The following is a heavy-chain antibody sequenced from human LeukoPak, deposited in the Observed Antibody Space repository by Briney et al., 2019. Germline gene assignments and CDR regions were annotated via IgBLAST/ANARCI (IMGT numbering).Heavy chain of an antibody. V-gene: IGHV3-23*01. Sequence: HPGGSLRLSCAASGFTFSSYSMNWVRQAPGKGLEWVSAISGSGGSTYYADSVKGRFTISRDNSKNTLYLQMNSLRAEDTAVYYCAKVPHFDWLLFRGDGDYYYGMDVWGQGTTVTVSS. CDR2: ISGSGGST. CDR3: AKVPHFDWLLFRGDGDYYYGMDV. J-gene: IGHJ6*02. CDR1: GFTFSSYS. D-gene: IGHD3-9*01.